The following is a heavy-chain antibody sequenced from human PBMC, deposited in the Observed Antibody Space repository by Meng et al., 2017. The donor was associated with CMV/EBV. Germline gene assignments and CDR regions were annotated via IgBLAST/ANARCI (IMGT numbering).Heavy chain of an antibody. J-gene: IGHJ6*02. V-gene: IGHV4-59*01. CDR1: SGSINDYC. Sequence: SETLSLTCTISSGSINDYCWSWIRQPPGKGLEWIGYIYYSGSTNYNPSLKSRVTISVDTSKNQFSLKLSSVTAADTAVYYCARESVVVPAAMIIKQPDYYYYGMDVWGQGTTVTVSS. CDR2: IYYSGST. CDR3: ARESVVVPAAMIIKQPDYYYYGMDV. D-gene: IGHD2-2*01.